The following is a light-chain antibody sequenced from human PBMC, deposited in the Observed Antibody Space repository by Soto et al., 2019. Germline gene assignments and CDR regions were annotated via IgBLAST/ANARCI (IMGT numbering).Light chain of an antibody. CDR1: SSDVGGYNY. CDR2: DVS. CDR3: SSYTSSSPLV. Sequence: QSVLTQPASVSGSPGQSITISCTGTSSDVGGYNYVSWYQQHPGKAPKLMIYDVSNRPSGVSNRFSGSKSGNTASLTISGLQADDEADYYCSSYTSSSPLVFGTGTKLTVL. V-gene: IGLV2-14*01. J-gene: IGLJ1*01.